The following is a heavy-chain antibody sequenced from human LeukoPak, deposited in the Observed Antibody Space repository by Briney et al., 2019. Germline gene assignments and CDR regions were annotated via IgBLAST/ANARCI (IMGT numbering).Heavy chain of an antibody. CDR2: IKQDGSEK. Sequence: PGGSLRLSCAASGFTFSSYWMSWVRQVPGKGLEWVANIKQDGSEKYYVDSVKGRFTISRDNAKNSLYLQMNSLRAEDMALYYCAKDVAAAGTRSAFDIWGQGTMVTVSS. CDR3: AKDVAAAGTRSAFDI. CDR1: GFTFSSYW. J-gene: IGHJ3*02. V-gene: IGHV3-7*03. D-gene: IGHD6-13*01.